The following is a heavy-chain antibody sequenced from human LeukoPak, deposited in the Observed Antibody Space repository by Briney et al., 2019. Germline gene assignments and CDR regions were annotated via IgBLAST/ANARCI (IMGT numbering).Heavy chain of an antibody. V-gene: IGHV4-4*07. CDR3: ARMWDGYSTGGFYYYYGMDV. Sequence: SETLSLTCTVSGGSIRSYYWSWIRQPAGKGLEWIGRIYTRGSTNYDPSLKSRVTMSVDTSKNQFSLKLSSVTAADTAVYYCARMWDGYSTGGFYYYYGMDVWGQGTTVTVSS. CDR2: IYTRGST. D-gene: IGHD5-24*01. CDR1: GGSIRSYY. J-gene: IGHJ6*02.